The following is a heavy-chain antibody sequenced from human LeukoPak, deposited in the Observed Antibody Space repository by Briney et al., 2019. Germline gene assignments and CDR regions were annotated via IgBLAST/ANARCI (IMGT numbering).Heavy chain of an antibody. CDR2: INHSGST. CDR1: GGSFSGYY. CDR3: ASEAAAGDYFDY. V-gene: IGHV4-34*01. J-gene: IGHJ4*02. Sequence: SETLSLTCAVYGGSFSGYYWSWIRQPPGKGLEWIGEINHSGSTNYNPSLKSRVTISVDTSKNQFSLKLRSVMAADTAVYYCASEAAAGDYFDYWGQGTLVTVSS. D-gene: IGHD6-13*01.